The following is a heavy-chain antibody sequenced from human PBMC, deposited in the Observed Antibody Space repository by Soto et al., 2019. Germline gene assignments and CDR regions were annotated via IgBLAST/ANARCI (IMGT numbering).Heavy chain of an antibody. CDR2: IYYSGTT. D-gene: IGHD3-22*01. V-gene: IGHV4-39*01. CDR1: GGSISSSSYY. J-gene: IGHJ1*01. CDR3: ARYYDNSDRPYFQH. Sequence: PSETLSLTCTVSGGSISSSSYYWGWIRQPPGKGLEWIGTIYYSGTTYYNPSLKSRLTISVDTSKNQFSLKLSSVTAADTAVYYCARYYDNSDRPYFQHWGQGTLVTVSS.